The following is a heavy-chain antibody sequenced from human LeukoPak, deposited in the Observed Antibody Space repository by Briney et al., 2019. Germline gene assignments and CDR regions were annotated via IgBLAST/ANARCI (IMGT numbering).Heavy chain of an antibody. CDR3: ARDYGSGSYYEGGV. V-gene: IGHV1-2*02. Sequence: ASVKVSCKASGYTFTGYYMHWVRQAPGQGLEWMGWINPNSGGTNHAQKFQGRVTMTRDTSISTAYMELSSLRSEDTAVYYCARDYGSGSYYEGGVWGQGTLVTVSS. J-gene: IGHJ4*02. CDR1: GYTFTGYY. D-gene: IGHD3-10*01. CDR2: INPNSGGT.